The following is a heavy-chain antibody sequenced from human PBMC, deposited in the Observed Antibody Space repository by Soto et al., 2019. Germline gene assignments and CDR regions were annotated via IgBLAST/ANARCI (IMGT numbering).Heavy chain of an antibody. CDR3: ARDLFEAARRGEYAFDI. D-gene: IGHD3-16*01. V-gene: IGHV3-7*03. CDR1: AFTFSSYW. CDR2: IKQDGSEK. Sequence: GGSLRLSCAASAFTFSSYWMSWVRQAPGKGLEWVANIKQDGSEKYYVDSVQGRFTISRDNAKNSLYLQMNSLRAEDTAVYYCARDLFEAARRGEYAFDIWGQGTMVTVSS. J-gene: IGHJ3*02.